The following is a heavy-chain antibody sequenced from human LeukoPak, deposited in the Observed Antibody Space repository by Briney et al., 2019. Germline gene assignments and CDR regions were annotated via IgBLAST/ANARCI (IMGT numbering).Heavy chain of an antibody. Sequence: PSQTLSLTCTVSGGSISNYYWTWIRQPPGKALEWIGYVYYTGSTNYNPSLKSRFSISVDTSKNQFSLQLRSVTAADTAVYYCARKLSGDYWGQGTLVTVSS. D-gene: IGHD5-12*01. V-gene: IGHV4-59*08. J-gene: IGHJ4*02. CDR2: VYYTGST. CDR3: ARKLSGDY. CDR1: GGSISNYY.